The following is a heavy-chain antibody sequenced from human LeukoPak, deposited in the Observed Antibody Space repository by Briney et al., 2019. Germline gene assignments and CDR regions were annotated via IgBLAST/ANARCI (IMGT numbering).Heavy chain of an antibody. CDR1: GYTFTGYY. Sequence: RASVTVSCKASGYTFTGYYMHWVRQAPGQGLEWMGLINPSGGSTTYAQKFQGRVTMTRDMSTSTVYMELSSLRSEDTAVYYCARVEVDFGDYEQYYYYMDVWGKGTTVTVSS. D-gene: IGHD4-17*01. V-gene: IGHV1-46*01. J-gene: IGHJ6*03. CDR3: ARVEVDFGDYEQYYYYMDV. CDR2: INPSGGST.